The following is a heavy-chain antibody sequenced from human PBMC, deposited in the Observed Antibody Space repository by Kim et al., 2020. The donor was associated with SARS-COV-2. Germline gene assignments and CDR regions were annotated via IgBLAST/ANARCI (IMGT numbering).Heavy chain of an antibody. J-gene: IGHJ4*02. V-gene: IGHV3-23*01. CDR3: GYVLSISTRLYNY. D-gene: IGHD2-8*01. Sequence: GGSLRLSCAASGFTFSSSAMNWLRQAPGKGLEWVSGVSSSGSNTYYADSVKGRFTISRDNYKSTVFLQMNSLRADDTAVYYCGYVLSISTRLYNYWGPGTLVTVAS. CDR1: GFTFSSSA. CDR2: VSSSGSNT.